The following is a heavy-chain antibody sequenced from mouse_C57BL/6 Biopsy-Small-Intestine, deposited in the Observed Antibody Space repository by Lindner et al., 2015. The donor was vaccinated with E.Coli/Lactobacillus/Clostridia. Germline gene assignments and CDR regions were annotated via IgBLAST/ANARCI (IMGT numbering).Heavy chain of an antibody. Sequence: VQLQESGTELVRPGTSVKLSCKASGYTFTSYWMHWVKQRPGQGLEWIGVIDPSDSYTNYNQKFKGKATLTVDTSSSTAYMQLSSLTSEDSAVYYCAGYYDYSFAYWGQGTLVTVSA. J-gene: IGHJ3*01. D-gene: IGHD2-4*01. CDR3: AGYYDYSFAY. CDR2: IDPSDSYT. V-gene: IGHV1-59*01. CDR1: GYTFTSYW.